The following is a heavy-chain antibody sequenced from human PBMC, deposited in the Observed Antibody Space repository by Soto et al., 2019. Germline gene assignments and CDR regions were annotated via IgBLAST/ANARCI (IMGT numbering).Heavy chain of an antibody. Sequence: QVHLVESGGGVVQPGRSLRLSCAASGFIFSSYGMHWVRQAPGKGLEWVAVISKDGNNEYYADTVKGRFTISRDNSKKTLYLKKNSLRVEDTAIYYFAKYTISSNYYYGMDVWGQATTVTVS. D-gene: IGHD6-6*01. V-gene: IGHV3-30*18. CDR1: GFIFSSYG. CDR2: ISKDGNNE. CDR3: AKYTISSNYYYGMDV. J-gene: IGHJ6*02.